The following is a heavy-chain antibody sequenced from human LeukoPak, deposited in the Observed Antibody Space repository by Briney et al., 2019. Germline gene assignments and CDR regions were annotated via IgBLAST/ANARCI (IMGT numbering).Heavy chain of an antibody. J-gene: IGHJ4*02. V-gene: IGHV3-23*01. CDR1: GFSFSTYT. CDR3: AKDKVIYGYLTEDY. CDR2: ISGSGDTT. Sequence: PGGFLRLSCAASGFSFSTYTMGWVRQAPGKGLEWVSSISGSGDTTYYADSVKGRFTISRDNSKNTLYLQMNSLRAEDTAVYYCAKDKVIYGYLTEDYWGQGTLVTVSS. D-gene: IGHD5-18*01.